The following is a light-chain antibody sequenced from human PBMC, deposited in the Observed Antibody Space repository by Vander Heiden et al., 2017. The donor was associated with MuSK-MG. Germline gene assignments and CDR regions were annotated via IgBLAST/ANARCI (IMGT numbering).Light chain of an antibody. V-gene: IGKV3-15*01. Sequence: EIVMTQSPATLSVSPGERATLSCRASQSVSSNLAWYQQKPGQAPRLLIYGTSTRATGIPARFSGSGSGTEFTLTISSLQSEDFAVYHCQQYNNWPLLTFGHGTKVDIK. CDR2: GTS. CDR3: QQYNNWPLLT. J-gene: IGKJ3*01. CDR1: QSVSSN.